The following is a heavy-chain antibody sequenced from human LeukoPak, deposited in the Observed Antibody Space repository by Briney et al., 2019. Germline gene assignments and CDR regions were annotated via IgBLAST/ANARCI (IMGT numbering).Heavy chain of an antibody. CDR2: SSTSGSSI. D-gene: IGHD3-22*01. Sequence: GGSLRLSCTASGFTFRNYEMNWVRQAPGKGLEWILYSSTSGSSIYYTDSVKGRFSISGDNAKDSLYLQMHSLRAEDTAVYYCAREGAVKDSSGFYQDAFDIWGQGTMVIVSS. J-gene: IGHJ3*02. CDR1: GFTFRNYE. V-gene: IGHV3-48*03. CDR3: AREGAVKDSSGFYQDAFDI.